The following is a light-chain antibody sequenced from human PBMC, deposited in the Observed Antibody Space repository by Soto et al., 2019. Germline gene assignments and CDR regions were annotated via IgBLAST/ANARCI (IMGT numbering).Light chain of an antibody. Sequence: QSALTQPASVSGSPGQSITISCTGTSSDIGGYNYVSWYQHDSGKAPKLIIYAVTDRPSGVSSRFSGSKSGNTAFLTISGLQAEDEADYYCPSYTRSSTYVFGTGTKLTVL. CDR1: SSDIGGYNY. V-gene: IGLV2-14*03. J-gene: IGLJ1*01. CDR3: PSYTRSSTYV. CDR2: AVT.